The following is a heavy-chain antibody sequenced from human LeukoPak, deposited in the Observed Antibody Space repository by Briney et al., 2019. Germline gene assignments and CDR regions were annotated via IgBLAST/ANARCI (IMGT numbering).Heavy chain of an antibody. CDR2: IKQDGSEK. Sequence: GGSLRLSCAASGFTFSNYWMSWVRQAPGKGLEWVANIKQDGSEKDYVDSLKGRFTISRDNAKNSVYLQMNSLRAEDTAAYYCAKDPLGIGPAFDIWGQGTMVSVSS. CDR1: GFTFSNYW. V-gene: IGHV3-7*03. CDR3: AKDPLGIGPAFDI. D-gene: IGHD7-27*01. J-gene: IGHJ3*02.